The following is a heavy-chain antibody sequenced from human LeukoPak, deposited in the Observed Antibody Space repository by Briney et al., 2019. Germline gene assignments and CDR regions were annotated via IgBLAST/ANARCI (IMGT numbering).Heavy chain of an antibody. CDR1: GFTFSTYG. CDR3: ARDIVVVPSAAGLDY. J-gene: IGHJ4*02. V-gene: IGHV3-30*02. D-gene: IGHD2-2*01. CDR2: IRYDGSNK. Sequence: PGGSLRLSCAASGFTFSTYGMHWVRQTPGKGLEWVAFIRYDGSNKYYADSVKGRFTISRDNSKNTLYLQMNSLRAEDTAVYYCARDIVVVPSAAGLDYWGQGTLVTVSS.